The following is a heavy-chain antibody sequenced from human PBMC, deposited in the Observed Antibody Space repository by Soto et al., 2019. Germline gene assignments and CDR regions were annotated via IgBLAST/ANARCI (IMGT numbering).Heavy chain of an antibody. Sequence: QVTLKESGPTLVKPTQTLTLTCTVSGLPLRTTGVGVGWVRQPPGKALEWLALLYWDDDQRYSPSLRSRLTIAKDISEKQVALTMTNMDTVDTATYYCVQSRCGGDCLEIYSSHAYNGLDVWGQGTTVTVSS. V-gene: IGHV2-5*02. CDR1: GLPLRTTGVG. J-gene: IGHJ6*02. CDR3: VQSRCGGDCLEIYSSHAYNGLDV. CDR2: LYWDDDQ. D-gene: IGHD2-21*02.